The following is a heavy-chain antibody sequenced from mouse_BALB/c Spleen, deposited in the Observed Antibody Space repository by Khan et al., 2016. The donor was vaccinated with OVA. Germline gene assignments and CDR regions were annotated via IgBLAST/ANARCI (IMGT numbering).Heavy chain of an antibody. Sequence: VELVESGPGLVAPSQSLSITCTVSGFSLTSSGVHWVRQPPGKGLEWLGVIWAGGSTNYNSALMSRLSISKDNSKSQVFLKMNSLQTDDTAMYYCAGLYYYGSSFYAMDYWGQGTSVTVSS. CDR1: GFSLTSSG. CDR3: AGLYYYGSSFYAMDY. D-gene: IGHD1-1*01. J-gene: IGHJ4*01. CDR2: IWAGGST. V-gene: IGHV2-9*02.